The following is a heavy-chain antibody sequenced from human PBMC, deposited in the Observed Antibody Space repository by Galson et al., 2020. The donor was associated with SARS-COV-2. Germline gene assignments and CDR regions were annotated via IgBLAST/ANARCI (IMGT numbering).Heavy chain of an antibody. CDR1: GGSISSGGYY. Sequence: SETLSLTCTVSGGSISSGGYYWSWIRQHPGKGLEWIGYIYYSGSTYYNPSLKSRVTISVDTSKNQFSLKLSSVTAADTAVYYCARDSRRYCSGGSCYPAAFDIWGQGTMVTVSS. D-gene: IGHD2-15*01. V-gene: IGHV4-31*03. J-gene: IGHJ3*02. CDR3: ARDSRRYCSGGSCYPAAFDI. CDR2: IYYSGST.